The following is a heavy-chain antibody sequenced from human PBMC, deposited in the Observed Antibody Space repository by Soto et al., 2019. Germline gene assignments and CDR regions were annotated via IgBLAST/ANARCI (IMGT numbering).Heavy chain of an antibody. V-gene: IGHV3-23*01. CDR1: GFSFGSYA. CDR3: AKDALAYYDFWS. D-gene: IGHD3-3*01. CDR2: ISGSDGKT. J-gene: IGHJ4*02. Sequence: GGSLRLSCAASGFSFGSYALSWVRQAPGKGLEWVSTISGSDGKTFYADSVKGRFSISRDTSKNTLYLQMNSLRAEDTAIYYCAKDALAYYDFWSWGQGTLVTVSS.